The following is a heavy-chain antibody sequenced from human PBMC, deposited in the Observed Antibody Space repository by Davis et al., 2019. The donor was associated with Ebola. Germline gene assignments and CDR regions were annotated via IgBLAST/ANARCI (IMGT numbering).Heavy chain of an antibody. J-gene: IGHJ5*02. CDR3: ARGFTMIVAWFDP. CDR2: INAGNGNT. D-gene: IGHD3-22*01. V-gene: IGHV1-3*01. CDR1: GYTFTSYA. Sequence: ASVKVSCKASGYTFTSYAMHWVRQAPGQRLEWMGWINAGNGNTKYSQKFQGRVTITRDTSASTAYMELSSLRSEDTAVYYCARGFTMIVAWFDPWGQGTLVTVSS.